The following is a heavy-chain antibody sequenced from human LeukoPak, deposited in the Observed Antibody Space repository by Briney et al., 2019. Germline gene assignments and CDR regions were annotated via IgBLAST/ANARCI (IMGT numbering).Heavy chain of an antibody. V-gene: IGHV3-7*01. CDR2: IKQDGSEK. CDR1: GFVFRHYW. CDR3: ARDRAPGYSRAPY. J-gene: IGHJ4*02. Sequence: GGSLRLSCTASGFVFRHYWMSWVRQAPGKGLEGVASIKQDGSEKFCVDSVKCRFTISRDNAKNSVYLQMNSLRAEDTAVYYCARDRAPGYSRAPYWGQGTLVTVSS. D-gene: IGHD6-13*01.